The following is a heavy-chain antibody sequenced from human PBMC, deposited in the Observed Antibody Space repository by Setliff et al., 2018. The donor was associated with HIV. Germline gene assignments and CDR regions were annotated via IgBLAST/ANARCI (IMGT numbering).Heavy chain of an antibody. CDR1: GGSIRSGDYY. CDR2: IYHTGSV. V-gene: IGHV4-31*02. D-gene: IGHD6-13*01. Sequence: SETLSLTCTVSGGSIRSGDYYWSWIRQHPGKGLEWIGYIYHTGSVYYNPSLNGRVTMSVDTSKNQFSLKLSSVTAADTAVFYCARGTTGYSTIWYRNGLTYYYYMDVWGKGTKVTVS. J-gene: IGHJ6*03. CDR3: ARGTTGYSTIWYRNGLTYYYYMDV.